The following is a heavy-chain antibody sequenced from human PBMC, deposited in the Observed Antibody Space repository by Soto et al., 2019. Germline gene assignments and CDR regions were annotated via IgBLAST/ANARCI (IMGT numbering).Heavy chain of an antibody. V-gene: IGHV3-15*07. CDR3: TRDSYTTMIVVRFDY. CDR2: IKSKAHGRTT. Sequence: PGWSLRLSCAASGFAFSNAWINWVCQAPGKGREWGGRIKSKAHGRTTDFAAPVRGRFAITRHDSRNMVYMQMNSLNTEDTAVYYFTRDSYTTMIVVRFDYWPQGTLVTVS. J-gene: IGHJ4*02. CDR1: GFAFSNAW. D-gene: IGHD3-22*01.